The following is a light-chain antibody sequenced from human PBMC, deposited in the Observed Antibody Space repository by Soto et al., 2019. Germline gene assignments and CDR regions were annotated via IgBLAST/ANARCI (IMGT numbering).Light chain of an antibody. CDR2: DVS. J-gene: IGLJ1*01. CDR1: SSDIDAYNY. Sequence: QSALARPASVSGSPGQSITISCTGTSSDIDAYNYVSWYQQHPGKAPKLMIYDVSNRPSGISNRFSGSKSGNTASLTISGLQAEDEADYYCGSYTTSSNYVFGTGTKVTVL. V-gene: IGLV2-14*01. CDR3: GSYTTSSNYV.